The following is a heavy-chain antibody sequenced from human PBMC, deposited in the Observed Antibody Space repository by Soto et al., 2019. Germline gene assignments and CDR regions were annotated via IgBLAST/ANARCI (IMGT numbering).Heavy chain of an antibody. V-gene: IGHV1-2*04. CDR3: ARGGSLWFGELSAYYYGMDV. D-gene: IGHD3-10*01. CDR2: INPNSGGT. Sequence: ASVKVSCKASGYTFTSYYMHWVRQAPGQGLEWMGLINPNSGGTTYAQKFQGWVTMTRDTSISTAYMELTRLRSDDTAVYYCARGGSLWFGELSAYYYGMDVWGQGTTVTVSS. CDR1: GYTFTSYY. J-gene: IGHJ6*02.